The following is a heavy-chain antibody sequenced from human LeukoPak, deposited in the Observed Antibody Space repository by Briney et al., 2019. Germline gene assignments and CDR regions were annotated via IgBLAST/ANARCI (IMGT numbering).Heavy chain of an antibody. J-gene: IGHJ5*02. V-gene: IGHV3-21*04. CDR2: ISSSSSYI. D-gene: IGHD6-6*01. CDR3: AKEGRVSIAAYRGFDP. Sequence: GGSLRLSCAASGFTFSSYSMNWVRQAPGKGLEWVSSISSSSSYIYYADSVKGRFTISRDNAKNSLYLQMNSLRAEDTALYYCAKEGRVSIAAYRGFDPWGQGTLVTVSS. CDR1: GFTFSSYS.